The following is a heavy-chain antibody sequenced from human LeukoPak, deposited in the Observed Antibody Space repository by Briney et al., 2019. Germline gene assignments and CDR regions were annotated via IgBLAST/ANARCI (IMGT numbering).Heavy chain of an antibody. J-gene: IGHJ4*02. Sequence: ASVKVSCKASGYTFTSYGISWVRQAPGQGLEWMGWISAYNDNTNYAQKLQGRVTMTTDTSTSTAYMELKSLRSDDTAVYYCARELRSDYGAFFDYWGQGTLVTVSS. CDR3: ARELRSDYGAFFDY. CDR1: GYTFTSYG. V-gene: IGHV1-18*01. D-gene: IGHD4-17*01. CDR2: ISAYNDNT.